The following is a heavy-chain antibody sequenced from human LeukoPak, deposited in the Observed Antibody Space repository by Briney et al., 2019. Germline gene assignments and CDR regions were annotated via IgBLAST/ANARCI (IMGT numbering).Heavy chain of an antibody. CDR3: ARYYYDSSGYYYSDY. CDR1: GYTFTGYY. J-gene: IGHJ4*02. V-gene: IGHV1-2*02. Sequence: GASVKVSCKASGYTFTGYYMHWVRQAPGQGLEWMGWINPNSGGTNYAQKFQGRVTVTRDTSISTAYMELSRLRSDDTAVYYCARYYYDSSGYYYSDYWGQGTLVTVSS. D-gene: IGHD3-22*01. CDR2: INPNSGGT.